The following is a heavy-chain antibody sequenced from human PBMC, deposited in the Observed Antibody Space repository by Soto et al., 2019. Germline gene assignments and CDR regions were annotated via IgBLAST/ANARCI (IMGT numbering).Heavy chain of an antibody. D-gene: IGHD6-13*01. CDR2: ISYDGSNK. CDR1: GFTFSSYA. V-gene: IGHV3-30-3*01. Sequence: GGSLRLSCAASGFTFSSYAMHWVRQAPGKGLEWVAVISYDGSNKYYADSVKGRFTISRDNSKNTLYLQMNSLRAEDTAVYYCAREYRPYSSSWAFDYWGQGTLVTVSS. J-gene: IGHJ4*02. CDR3: AREYRPYSSSWAFDY.